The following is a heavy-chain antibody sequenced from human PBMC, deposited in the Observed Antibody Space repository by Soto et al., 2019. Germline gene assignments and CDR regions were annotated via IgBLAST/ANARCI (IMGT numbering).Heavy chain of an antibody. J-gene: IGHJ6*02. Sequence: QVQLVQSGSELKKPGASVKVSCKASGYTFTSYAMNWVRQAPGQGLEWMGWINTNTGNPTYAQGFTGRLVGSLDTSVSTEYLQICSLRAEGTAGYYCARDIGHYDILTGYVVGYYYGMGVWGQGTTVTVSS. CDR1: GYTFTSYA. CDR3: ARDIGHYDILTGYVVGYYYGMGV. D-gene: IGHD3-9*01. V-gene: IGHV7-4-1*01. CDR2: INTNTGNP.